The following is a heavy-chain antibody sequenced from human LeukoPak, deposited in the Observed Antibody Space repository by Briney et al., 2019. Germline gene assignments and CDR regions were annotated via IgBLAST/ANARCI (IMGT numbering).Heavy chain of an antibody. CDR3: AANGYYYDSSGPRFDP. Sequence: SETLSLTCTVSGGSISSYYWSWIRQSAGKGLEWIGRIYTSGSTNYNPSLKSRVTMSVDTSKNQFSLKLSSVTAADTAVYYCAANGYYYDSSGPRFDPWGQGTLVTVSS. CDR1: GGSISSYY. J-gene: IGHJ5*02. D-gene: IGHD3-22*01. V-gene: IGHV4-4*07. CDR2: IYTSGST.